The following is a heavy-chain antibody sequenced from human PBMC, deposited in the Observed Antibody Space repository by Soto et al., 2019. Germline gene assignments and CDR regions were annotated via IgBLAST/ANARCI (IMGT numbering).Heavy chain of an antibody. Sequence: GGSLRLSCAASGFSVSSNHMSWVRQAPGKGLDWVSLIHSGDTTYYADSVKGRFTISRDNSMNTLYLQMNSLRAEDTAVYYCARGIVYDSTWPNFDYWGQGTLVTVSS. V-gene: IGHV3-53*01. CDR2: IHSGDTT. D-gene: IGHD6-13*01. CDR1: GFSVSSNH. CDR3: ARGIVYDSTWPNFDY. J-gene: IGHJ4*02.